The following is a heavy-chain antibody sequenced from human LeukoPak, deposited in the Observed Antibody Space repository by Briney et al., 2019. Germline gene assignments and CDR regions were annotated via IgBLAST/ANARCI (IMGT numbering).Heavy chain of an antibody. V-gene: IGHV3-53*01. CDR3: ARHLSGDDI. CDR1: GFXVSSNY. D-gene: IGHD4-17*01. J-gene: IGHJ3*02. Sequence: GGSLRLSCAASGFXVSSNYISWVRQAPGKGLEWVSIIYSDGSTYYADSVKGRSTISRDNSKNTLYLQMNSLRAEDTAVYYCARHLSGDDIWGQGTMVTVSS. CDR2: IYSDGST.